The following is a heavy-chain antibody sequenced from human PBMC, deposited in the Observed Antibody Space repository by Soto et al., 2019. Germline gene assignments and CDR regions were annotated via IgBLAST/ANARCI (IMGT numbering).Heavy chain of an antibody. Sequence: QVQLVQSGAEEKKPGASVKVSCKASGYTFTSYAMHWVRQAPGQRLEWMGWINAGNGNTKYSQKFPGRVTITRDTSASKDYMELSSLRSEDTAVYYCARSIVVVTALDYWGQGTLVTVSS. CDR3: ARSIVVVTALDY. V-gene: IGHV1-3*05. CDR1: GYTFTSYA. J-gene: IGHJ4*02. D-gene: IGHD2-21*02. CDR2: INAGNGNT.